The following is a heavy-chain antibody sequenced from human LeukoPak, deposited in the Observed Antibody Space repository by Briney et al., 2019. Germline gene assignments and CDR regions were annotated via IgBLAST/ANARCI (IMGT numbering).Heavy chain of an antibody. CDR2: INHSGST. J-gene: IGHJ4*02. Sequence: SQTLSPTCTVSGGSISSGGYYWSWIRQPPGKGLEWIGEINHSGSTNYNPSLKSRVTISVDTSKNQFSLKLSSVTAADTAVYYCARGLDGDVFDYWGQGTLVTVSS. CDR3: ARGLDGDVFDY. CDR1: GGSISSGGYY. D-gene: IGHD4-17*01. V-gene: IGHV4-30-2*01.